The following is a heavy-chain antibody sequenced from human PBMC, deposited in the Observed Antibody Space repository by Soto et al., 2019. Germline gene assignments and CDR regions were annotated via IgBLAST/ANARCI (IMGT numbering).Heavy chain of an antibody. CDR2: LIPMFGTT. J-gene: IGHJ6*02. D-gene: IGHD3-9*01. CDR3: ARAVVLTFTRFYDMDV. V-gene: IGHV1-69*18. CDR1: GGTFSSYS. Sequence: QVQLVQSGAEVKTPGSSVKVSCKASGGTFSSYSINWVRQAPGQGLEWMGRLIPMFGTTDYAQRFQGRVTFTADESTSTASVEVTNLTSEDTAVYYCARAVVLTFTRFYDMDVWGQGTTVTVSS.